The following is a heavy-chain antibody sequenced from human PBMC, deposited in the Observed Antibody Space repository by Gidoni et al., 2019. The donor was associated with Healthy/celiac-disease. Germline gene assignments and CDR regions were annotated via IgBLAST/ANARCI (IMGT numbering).Heavy chain of an antibody. CDR2: IIPILGIA. V-gene: IGHV1-69*02. D-gene: IGHD6-13*01. CDR1: GGTFSSYT. J-gene: IGHJ4*02. Sequence: QVQLVQSGAAVKKPGSSVKVSCKASGGTFSSYTISWVRQAPGQGLEWMGRIIPILGIANYAQKFQGRVTITADKSTSTAYMELSSLRSEDTAVYYCASRTAAGTHFDYWGQGTLVTVFS. CDR3: ASRTAAGTHFDY.